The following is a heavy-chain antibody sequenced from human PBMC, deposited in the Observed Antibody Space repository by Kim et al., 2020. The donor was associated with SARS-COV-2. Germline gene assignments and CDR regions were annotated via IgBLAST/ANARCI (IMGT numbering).Heavy chain of an antibody. CDR3: ARGSSAFIPLSWFDP. V-gene: IGHV1-69*04. J-gene: IGHJ5*02. Sequence: QKFKGRVTITADKSTSTAYMELSSLRSEDTAVYYCARGSSAFIPLSWFDPWGQGTLVTVSS. D-gene: IGHD2-2*02.